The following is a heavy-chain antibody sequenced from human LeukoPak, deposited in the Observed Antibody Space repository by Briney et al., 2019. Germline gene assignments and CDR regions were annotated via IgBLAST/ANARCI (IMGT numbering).Heavy chain of an antibody. V-gene: IGHV3-30*03. Sequence: GRSLRLSCAASGFTFSTYGMHWVRQAPGKGLEWVAIISYDGRNTFYADSVKGRFTISRHNSKNTLYLQMNSLRAEDTAVYYCARERRDSYWYFDLWGRGTLVTVSS. D-gene: IGHD5-24*01. CDR2: ISYDGRNT. CDR1: GFTFSTYG. J-gene: IGHJ2*01. CDR3: ARERRDSYWYFDL.